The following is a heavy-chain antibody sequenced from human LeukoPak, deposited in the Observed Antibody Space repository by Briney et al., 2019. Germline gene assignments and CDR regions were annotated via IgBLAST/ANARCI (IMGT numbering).Heavy chain of an antibody. CDR3: ARVWVASDSSEGGDY. Sequence: GASVKVSCKASGYIFTGYYIHWVRQAPGQGLEWMGWINPNSGGTSYAQKFQGRVTMTRDTSISTAYMELGSLRSDDTAVYYCARVWVASDSSEGGDYWGQGTLVTVSS. D-gene: IGHD3-22*01. CDR2: INPNSGGT. V-gene: IGHV1-2*02. J-gene: IGHJ4*02. CDR1: GYIFTGYY.